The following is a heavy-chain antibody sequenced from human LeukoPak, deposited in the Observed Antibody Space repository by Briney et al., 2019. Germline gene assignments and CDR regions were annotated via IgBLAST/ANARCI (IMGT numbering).Heavy chain of an antibody. CDR1: GFTFGSYG. V-gene: IGHV3-33*01. CDR2: IWYDGSNK. J-gene: IGHJ4*02. Sequence: PGGSLRLSCAASGFTFGSYGMHWVRQAPGKGLEWVAVIWYDGSNKYYADSVKGRFTISRDNSKNTLYLQMNSLRAEDTAVYYCARESIFGDNDSLDYWGQGTLVTVSS. CDR3: ARESIFGDNDSLDY. D-gene: IGHD3-3*01.